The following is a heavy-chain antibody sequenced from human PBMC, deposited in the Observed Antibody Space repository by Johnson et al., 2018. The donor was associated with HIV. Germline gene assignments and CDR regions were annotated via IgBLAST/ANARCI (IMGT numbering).Heavy chain of an antibody. J-gene: IGHJ3*02. Sequence: QMQLVESGGGLVQPGWSLRLSCAASGFTFSSYAMSWVRQAPGKGLEWVAVIWYDGSNKYYADSVKGRFTISRDNSKNTLYLQMNSLRPEDTAVYYCARDGRDLVTRGSFDIWGQGTMVTVSS. V-gene: IGHV3-33*08. D-gene: IGHD3-9*01. CDR2: IWYDGSNK. CDR3: ARDGRDLVTRGSFDI. CDR1: GFTFSSYA.